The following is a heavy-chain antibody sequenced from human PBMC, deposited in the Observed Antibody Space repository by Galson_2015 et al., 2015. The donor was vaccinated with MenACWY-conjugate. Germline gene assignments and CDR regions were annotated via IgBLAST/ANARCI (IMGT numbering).Heavy chain of an antibody. D-gene: IGHD2-21*01. CDR1: GFSVTSHF. CDR3: AKIVRHPVGPYFDS. Sequence: SLRLPCAASGFSVTSHFMGWVRQAPGKGLEWVALLYDDGTSRYADSVKGRFTISRDTLRNSLSLQMHGLRAEDTAMYFCAKIVRHPVGPYFDSWGQGTLVLVSS. V-gene: IGHV3-53*01. CDR2: LYDDGTS. J-gene: IGHJ4*02.